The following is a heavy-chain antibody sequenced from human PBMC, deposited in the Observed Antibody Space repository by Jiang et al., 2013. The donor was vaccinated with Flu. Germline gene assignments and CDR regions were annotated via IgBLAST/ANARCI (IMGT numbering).Heavy chain of an antibody. CDR3: AKVRGSKWNKGDWFDP. D-gene: IGHD1/OR15-1a*01. CDR1: GFTFSSCA. CDR2: ISGSGDTT. V-gene: IGHV3-23*04. J-gene: IGHJ5*02. Sequence: QLVESGGGLIQPGGSLRLSCAASGFTFSSCAMTWVRQAPGKGLEWVSAISGSGDTTDYIDSVKGRFTISRDNSKNTLYLQMNSLRAEDTAVYYCAKVRGSKWNKGDWFDPWGQGTLVTVSS.